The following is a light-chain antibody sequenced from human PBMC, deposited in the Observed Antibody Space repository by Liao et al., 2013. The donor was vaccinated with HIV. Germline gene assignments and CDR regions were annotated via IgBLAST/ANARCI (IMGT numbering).Light chain of an antibody. J-gene: IGLJ2*01. CDR2: YDN. CDR1: NIGDKS. V-gene: IGLV3-21*01. CDR3: QVWESGSDHPV. Sequence: SNVLTQPPSVSVAPGQTARITCGGDNIGDKSVHWYQQRPGQAPVLLIYYDNDRPSGTPERFSGSTSGNTATLTISRVEAGDEADYYCQVWESGSDHPVFGGGTKLTVL.